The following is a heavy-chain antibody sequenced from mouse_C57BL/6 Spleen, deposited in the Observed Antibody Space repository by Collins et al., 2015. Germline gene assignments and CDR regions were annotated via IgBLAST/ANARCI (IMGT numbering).Heavy chain of an antibody. CDR3: ARDDGYYQFAY. CDR2: INTYSGVP. D-gene: IGHD2-3*01. CDR1: GYTFTTYG. Sequence: QIQLVQSGPELKKPGETVKISCKASGYTFTTYGMSWVKQAPGKGLKWMGWINTYSGVPTYAADFKERFAFSLETSASTAYLQINNLKNEDTATYFCARDDGYYQFAYWGQGTLVTVSA. V-gene: IGHV9-3*01. J-gene: IGHJ3*01.